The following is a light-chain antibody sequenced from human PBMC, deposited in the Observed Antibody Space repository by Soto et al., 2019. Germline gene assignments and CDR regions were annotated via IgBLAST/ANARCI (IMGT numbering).Light chain of an antibody. CDR3: QHYNSYSEA. J-gene: IGKJ1*01. CDR2: KAS. V-gene: IGKV1-5*03. Sequence: HLTQSPSTLSATTGDTVTITCRASQTISSWLDWYQQKPGKAPKLLIYKASTLKSGVPSRFSGSGSGTEFTLTISSLQPDDFATYYCQHYNSYSEAFGQGTKVDI. CDR1: QTISSW.